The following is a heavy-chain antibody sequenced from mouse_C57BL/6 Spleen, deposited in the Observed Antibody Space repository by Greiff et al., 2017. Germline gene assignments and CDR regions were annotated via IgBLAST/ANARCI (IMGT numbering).Heavy chain of an antibody. D-gene: IGHD3-3*01. Sequence: QVQLQQSGPELVKPGASVKISCKASGYAFSSSWMNWVKQRPGKGLEWIGRIYPGDGDTNYNGKFKGKATLTADKSSSTAYMQLSSLTSEDSAVYFCARRGGGRRYFDYWGQGTTLTVSS. CDR2: IYPGDGDT. CDR3: ARRGGGRRYFDY. CDR1: GYAFSSSW. V-gene: IGHV1-82*01. J-gene: IGHJ2*01.